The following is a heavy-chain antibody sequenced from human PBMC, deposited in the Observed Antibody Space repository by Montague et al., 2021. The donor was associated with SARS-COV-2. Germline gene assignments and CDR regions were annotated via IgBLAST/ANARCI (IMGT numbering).Heavy chain of an antibody. CDR2: IYYSGST. D-gene: IGHD4-11*01. Sequence: SETLSLTCSVSGDSTSNYSWSWIRQSPGKGLEWIGYIYYSGSTNYNPSLTSRVTISGDTSKNQVSLKLTSVTAADTAVYYCARHLRVTTVNWHMYHCAMDVWGQGTTVTVSS. CDR1: GDSTSNYS. CDR3: ARHLRVTTVNWHMYHCAMDV. J-gene: IGHJ6*02. V-gene: IGHV4-59*08.